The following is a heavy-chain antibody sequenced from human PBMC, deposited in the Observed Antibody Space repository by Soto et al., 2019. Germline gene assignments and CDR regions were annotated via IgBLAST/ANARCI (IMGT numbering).Heavy chain of an antibody. CDR3: AKVASGSYDWFDP. D-gene: IGHD1-26*01. V-gene: IGHV3-74*01. CDR1: KFSFSGYW. J-gene: IGHJ5*02. CDR2: VNPDGSTT. Sequence: EVQLVESGGGLVQPGGSLRLSCAASKFSFSGYWMHWVRQAPGKGLMWVSRVNPDGSTTTYADSVKGRFTISRYNAKNTVFLQMNSLRADDTAVYYCAKVASGSYDWFDPWGQGTLVTVSS.